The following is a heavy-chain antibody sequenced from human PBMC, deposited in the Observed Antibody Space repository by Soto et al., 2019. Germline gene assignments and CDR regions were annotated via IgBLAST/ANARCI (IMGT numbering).Heavy chain of an antibody. CDR3: ARRGTLSGRDAFDV. D-gene: IGHD5-12*01. CDR1: GYYSSSYW. Sequence: PGESLKISCXGSGYYSSSYWIAWVRQMSGKGLEWLGSVYVSDSETKYSPSFQGQVTISADKYTNTAYLYWSSLKASDTAMYYCARRGTLSGRDAFDVWGEGTMVTVSS. V-gene: IGHV5-51*01. J-gene: IGHJ3*01. CDR2: VYVSDSET.